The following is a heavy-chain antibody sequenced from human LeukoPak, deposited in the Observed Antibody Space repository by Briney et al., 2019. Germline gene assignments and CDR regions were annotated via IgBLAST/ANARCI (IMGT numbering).Heavy chain of an antibody. CDR1: GFTFSSYW. D-gene: IGHD6-13*01. J-gene: IGHJ6*02. Sequence: GGSLRLSCAASGFTFSSYWMSWVRQAPGKGLEWVANIKQDGSEKYYVDSVKGRFTISRDNAKNSLYLQMNSLRTEGTAVYYCARVEGSSWSWGRENYYGMDVWGQGTTVTVSS. V-gene: IGHV3-7*01. CDR2: IKQDGSEK. CDR3: ARVEGSSWSWGRENYYGMDV.